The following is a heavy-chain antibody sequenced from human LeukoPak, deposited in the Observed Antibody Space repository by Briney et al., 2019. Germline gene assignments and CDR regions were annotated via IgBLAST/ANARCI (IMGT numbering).Heavy chain of an antibody. J-gene: IGHJ4*02. D-gene: IGHD1-7*01. CDR2: ITNSGGGT. V-gene: IGHV3-23*05. Sequence: GGSLRLSCAASGFTFTRSAMGWVRQAPGKGLEWVSCITNSGGGTYYADSVKGRFTISRDNSKNTLYLQMNSLRSDDTAVYYCARSPGTTGGDFHYWGQGTLVTVSS. CDR3: ARSPGTTGGDFHY. CDR1: GFTFTRSA.